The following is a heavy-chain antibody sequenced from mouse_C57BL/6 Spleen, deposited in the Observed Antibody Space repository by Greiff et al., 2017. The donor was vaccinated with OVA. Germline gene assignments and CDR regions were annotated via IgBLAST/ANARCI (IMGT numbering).Heavy chain of an antibody. J-gene: IGHJ4*01. CDR3: ARDWDLAMDY. CDR2: INPYHGGT. D-gene: IGHD4-1*01. V-gene: IGHV1-19*01. CDR1: GYTFTDYY. Sequence: SGPVLVKPGASVKMSCKASGYTFTDYYMNWVKQSHGKSLEWIGVINPYHGGTSYNQKFKGKATLTVDKSSSTAYMELNSLTSEDSAVYYCARDWDLAMDYWGQGTSVTVSS.